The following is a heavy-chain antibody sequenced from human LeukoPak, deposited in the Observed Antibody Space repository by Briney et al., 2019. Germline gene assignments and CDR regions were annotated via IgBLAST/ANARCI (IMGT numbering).Heavy chain of an antibody. Sequence: GGSLRLSCAASGISVSNDYMSWVRQAPGKGLEWVSAIYADGYTRDAASVKGRFSISRHNSKNTVYLQMNSLRAEDTAVYYCARVREDTARYPLIDYWGQGTLVTVSS. J-gene: IGHJ4*02. CDR2: IYADGYT. CDR3: ARVREDTARYPLIDY. D-gene: IGHD5-18*01. CDR1: GISVSNDY. V-gene: IGHV3-53*01.